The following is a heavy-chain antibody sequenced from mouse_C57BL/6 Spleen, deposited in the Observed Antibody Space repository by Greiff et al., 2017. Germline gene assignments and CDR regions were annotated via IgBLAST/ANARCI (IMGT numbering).Heavy chain of an antibody. CDR1: GYTFTSYW. CDR3: ARWEFPTVVAGGFDY. CDR2: IDPSDSET. Sequence: QVQLKESGAELVRPGSSVKLSCKASGYTFTSYWMHWVKQRPIQGLEWIGNIDPSDSETHYNQKFKDKATLTVDKSSSTAYMQLSSLTSEDSAVYYCARWEFPTVVAGGFDYWGQGTTLTVSS. V-gene: IGHV1-52*01. J-gene: IGHJ2*01. D-gene: IGHD1-1*01.